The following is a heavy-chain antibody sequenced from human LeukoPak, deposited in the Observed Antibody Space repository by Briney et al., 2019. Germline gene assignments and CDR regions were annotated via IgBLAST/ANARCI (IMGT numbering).Heavy chain of an antibody. V-gene: IGHV3-7*01. J-gene: IGHJ5*02. CDR2: IKQDGSEK. CDR1: GFTFSSYW. D-gene: IGHD3-22*01. Sequence: QSGGSLRLSCAASGFTFSSYWMSWVRQAPGKGLEWVANIKQDGSEKYYVDSVKGRFTISRDNAKNSLYLQMNSLRAEDTAVYYCARGADYYDSTAPRFVPWGQGTLVTVSS. CDR3: ARGADYYDSTAPRFVP.